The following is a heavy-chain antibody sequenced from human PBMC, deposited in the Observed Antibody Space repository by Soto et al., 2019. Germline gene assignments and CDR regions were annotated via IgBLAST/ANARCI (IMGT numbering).Heavy chain of an antibody. D-gene: IGHD5-18*01. Sequence: PGASVKVSCKASGGTFSSYAISWVRQAPGQGLEWMGGIIPIFGTANYAQKFQGRVTITADESTSTAYMELSSLRSEDTAVYYCAGGQMVTEYYGMDVWGQGTTVTVSS. CDR1: GGTFSSYA. CDR3: AGGQMVTEYYGMDV. V-gene: IGHV1-69*13. CDR2: IIPIFGTA. J-gene: IGHJ6*02.